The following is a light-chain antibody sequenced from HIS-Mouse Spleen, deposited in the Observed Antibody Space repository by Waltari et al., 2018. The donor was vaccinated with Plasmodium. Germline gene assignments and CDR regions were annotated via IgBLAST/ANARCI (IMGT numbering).Light chain of an antibody. CDR1: KLGDKY. CDR3: QAWDSSTVV. Sequence: SYELTQPPSVSVSPGQTASITCSGDKLGDKYACWYQQKPGHSPVLVIYQARKRPSGIPERFSGSNSGNTATLTISGTQAMDEADYYCQAWDSSTVVFGGGTKLTVL. CDR2: QAR. V-gene: IGLV3-1*01. J-gene: IGLJ2*01.